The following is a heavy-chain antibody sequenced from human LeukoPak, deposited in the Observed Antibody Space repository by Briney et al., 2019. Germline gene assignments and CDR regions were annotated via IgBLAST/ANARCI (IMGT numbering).Heavy chain of an antibody. J-gene: IGHJ6*03. CDR1: GFTFSSYS. Sequence: GGSLRLSCAASGFTFSSYSMNWVRQAPGKGLEWVSSISSSSSYTYYADSVKGRFTISRDNAKNSLYLQMNSLRAEDTAVYYCARARYDYGDYYYYYYMDVWGKGTTVTISS. CDR2: ISSSSSYT. D-gene: IGHD4-17*01. CDR3: ARARYDYGDYYYYYYMDV. V-gene: IGHV3-21*04.